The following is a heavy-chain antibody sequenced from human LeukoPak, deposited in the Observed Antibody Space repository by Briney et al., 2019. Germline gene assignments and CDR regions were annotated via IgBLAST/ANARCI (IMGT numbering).Heavy chain of an antibody. D-gene: IGHD3-10*01. Sequence: SKTLSLTCAVYGGSSSGYYWSWIRQPPGKGLEWIGEINHSGSTNYNPSLKSRVTISVDTSKNQFSLKLSSVTAADTAVYYCARPTGYYGSGSYQNYFDYWGQGTLVTVSS. V-gene: IGHV4-34*01. CDR2: INHSGST. CDR1: GGSSSGYY. J-gene: IGHJ4*02. CDR3: ARPTGYYGSGSYQNYFDY.